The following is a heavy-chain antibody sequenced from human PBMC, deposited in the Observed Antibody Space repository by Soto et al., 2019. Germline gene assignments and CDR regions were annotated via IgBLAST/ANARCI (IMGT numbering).Heavy chain of an antibody. CDR2: ISYDGSNK. Sequence: QVQLVESGGDVVQPGRSLRLSCAASGFTFSSYGMHWVRQAPGKGLEWVAVISYDGSNKYYADSVKGRFTISRDNSKNTLYLQMNSLRAEDTAVYYCAKEADPMTTVTNNWFDPWGQGTLVTVSS. V-gene: IGHV3-30*18. D-gene: IGHD4-17*01. CDR1: GFTFSSYG. CDR3: AKEADPMTTVTNNWFDP. J-gene: IGHJ5*02.